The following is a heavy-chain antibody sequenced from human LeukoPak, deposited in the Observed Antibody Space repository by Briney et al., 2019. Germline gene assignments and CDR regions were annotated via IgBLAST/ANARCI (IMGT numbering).Heavy chain of an antibody. J-gene: IGHJ3*02. CDR3: AGNSDAFDI. Sequence: EASVKVSCKASGYTFTSYYMHWVRQAPGQGLEWMGIINPSGGSTSYAQKFQGRVTMTRDMSTTTVYMELSSLRSEDTAGYYCAGNSDAFDIWGQGTMVTVSS. CDR1: GYTFTSYY. D-gene: IGHD4-23*01. V-gene: IGHV1-46*01. CDR2: INPSGGST.